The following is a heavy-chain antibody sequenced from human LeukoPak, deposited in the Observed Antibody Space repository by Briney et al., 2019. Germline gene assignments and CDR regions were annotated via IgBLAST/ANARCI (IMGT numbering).Heavy chain of an antibody. D-gene: IGHD6-6*01. V-gene: IGHV1-69*05. CDR3: ARDTSSSFYWFDP. Sequence: SVKVSCKASGGTFSSYAISWVRQAPGQGLEWMGRIIPIFGTANYAQKFQGRVTITTDESTSTAYMELSSLRSEDTAAYYCARDTSSSFYWFDPWGQGTLVTVSS. CDR2: IIPIFGTA. J-gene: IGHJ5*02. CDR1: GGTFSSYA.